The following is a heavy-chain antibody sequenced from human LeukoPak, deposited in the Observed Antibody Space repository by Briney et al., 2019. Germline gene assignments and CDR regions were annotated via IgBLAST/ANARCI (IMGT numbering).Heavy chain of an antibody. CDR3: AESQSQTGSSWSFDY. V-gene: IGHV3-23*01. J-gene: IGHJ4*02. D-gene: IGHD6-13*01. Sequence: GGSLRLSCAASGFTFSNYAMSWVRQAPGKGLEWVSDISGSGGSTDYADSVKGRFTISRDNSKSTLYLQMNSLRAEDTAVYYCAESQSQTGSSWSFDYWGQGTLVTVSS. CDR2: ISGSGGST. CDR1: GFTFSNYA.